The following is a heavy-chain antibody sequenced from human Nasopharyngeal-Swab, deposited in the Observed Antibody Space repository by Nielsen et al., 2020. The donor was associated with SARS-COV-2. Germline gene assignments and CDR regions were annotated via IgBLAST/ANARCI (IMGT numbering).Heavy chain of an antibody. D-gene: IGHD6-19*01. J-gene: IGHJ6*02. CDR1: GDSVSSNSAA. CDR2: TYYRSKWYN. Sequence: SQTLSLTCAISGDSVSSNSAAWNWLRQSPSRGLEWLGRTYYRSKWYNDYAVSVKSRITINPDTSKNQFSLQLNSVTPEDTAVYYCARVQSSGWSYYYYGMDVWGQGTTVTVSS. CDR3: ARVQSSGWSYYYYGMDV. V-gene: IGHV6-1*01.